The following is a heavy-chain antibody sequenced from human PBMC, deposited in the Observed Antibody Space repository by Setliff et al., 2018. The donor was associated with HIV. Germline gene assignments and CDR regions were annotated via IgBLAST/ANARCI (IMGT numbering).Heavy chain of an antibody. D-gene: IGHD3-9*01. V-gene: IGHV1-69*08. J-gene: IGHJ5*02. CDR2: IIPILGTA. CDR3: ARALDDILPGMTRKWFDP. CDR1: GGTFSSYT. Sequence: SVKVSCKASGGTFSSYTINWVRQAPGQGLEWMGRIIPILGTANYAQKFQGRVTITAEKSTSTVYMELSSLRSEYTAVYYCARALDDILPGMTRKWFDPWGQGTLVTVSS.